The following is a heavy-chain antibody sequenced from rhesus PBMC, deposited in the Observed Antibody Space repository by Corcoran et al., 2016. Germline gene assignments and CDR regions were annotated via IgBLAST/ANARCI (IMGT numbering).Heavy chain of an antibody. V-gene: IGHV4S11*01. CDR1: GGSLSSNY. J-gene: IGHJ4*01. CDR2: IYGGGSRT. Sequence: QVQLQESGPGLVKPLETLSLHCAVSGGSLSSNYWSWSRQPPGKGLGWIGYIYGGGSRTNYNPSLKSRVTLSVDTSKNQFSLKLSSVTAADTAVYYCARASGSFDYWGQGVLVTVSS. CDR3: ARASGSFDY. D-gene: IGHD6-25*01.